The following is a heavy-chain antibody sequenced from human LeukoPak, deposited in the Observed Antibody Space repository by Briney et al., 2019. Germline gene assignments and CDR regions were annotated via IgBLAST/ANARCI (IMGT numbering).Heavy chain of an antibody. V-gene: IGHV4-59*01. Sequence: SETLSLTCTVSGGSISSYYWSWIRQPPGKGLEWIGYIYYSGSTNYNPSLKSRVTISVDTSKNQFSLKLSSVTAADTAVYYCARDRPWFGFDYWGPGTLVTVSS. CDR3: ARDRPWFGFDY. CDR2: IYYSGST. CDR1: GGSISSYY. J-gene: IGHJ4*02. D-gene: IGHD3-10*01.